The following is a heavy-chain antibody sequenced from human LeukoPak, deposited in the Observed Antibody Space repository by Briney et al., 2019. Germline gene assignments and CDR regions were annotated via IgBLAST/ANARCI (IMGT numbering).Heavy chain of an antibody. J-gene: IGHJ4*02. Sequence: PGGSLRLSCAASGFIFSNFAMSWVRQAPGKELEWVSPISGSGGSTYYADSVKGRFTISRDISKNTLFLQMNSLRAEDTAVYYCAKGGAYYYVSSGYFDYWGQGALVTVSS. V-gene: IGHV3-23*01. CDR3: AKGGAYYYVSSGYFDY. D-gene: IGHD3-22*01. CDR2: ISGSGGST. CDR1: GFIFSNFA.